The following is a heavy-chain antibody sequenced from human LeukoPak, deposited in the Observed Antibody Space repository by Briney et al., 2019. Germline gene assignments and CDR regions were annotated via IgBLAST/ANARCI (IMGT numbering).Heavy chain of an antibody. CDR1: GGSISSGGYY. CDR3: ARHRQQLSFWYFDL. V-gene: IGHV4-31*03. J-gene: IGHJ2*01. D-gene: IGHD6-13*01. Sequence: KASETLSLTCTASGGSISSGGYYWSWIRQPPGKGLEWFGYIYYSGSTYYNPSLKSRVTISVDTSKNQFSLKLSSVTAADTAVYYCARHRQQLSFWYFDLWGRGTLVTVSS. CDR2: IYYSGST.